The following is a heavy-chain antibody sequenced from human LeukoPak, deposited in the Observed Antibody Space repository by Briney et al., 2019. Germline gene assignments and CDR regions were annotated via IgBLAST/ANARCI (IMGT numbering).Heavy chain of an antibody. CDR3: ASFDRRYSSSWYQRADY. CDR2: INHSGST. J-gene: IGHJ4*02. CDR1: GGSFSGYY. D-gene: IGHD6-13*01. Sequence: TSETLSLTCVVYGGSFSGYYCSWIRQPPANGLEWVGEINHSGSTNYNPSLKSRVTISVDTSKNQFSLKLSSVTAADTAVYYCASFDRRYSSSWYQRADYWGQGTLVTVSS. V-gene: IGHV4-34*01.